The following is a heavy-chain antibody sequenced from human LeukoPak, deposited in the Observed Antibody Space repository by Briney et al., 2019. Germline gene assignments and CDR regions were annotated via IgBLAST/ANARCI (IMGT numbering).Heavy chain of an antibody. CDR2: IIPTFGTA. D-gene: IGHD5-18*01. CDR3: ASFSGYSYGFDFDY. Sequence: SVKVSCKASGGTFSSYAISWVRQAPGQGLEWMGGIIPTFGTANYAQKFQGRVTITTDESTSIAYMELSSLRSEDTAVYYCASFSGYSYGFDFDYWGQGTLVTVSS. J-gene: IGHJ4*02. CDR1: GGTFSSYA. V-gene: IGHV1-69*05.